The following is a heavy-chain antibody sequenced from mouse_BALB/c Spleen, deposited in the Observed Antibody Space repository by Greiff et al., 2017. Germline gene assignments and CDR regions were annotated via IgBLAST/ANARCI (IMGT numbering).Heavy chain of an antibody. CDR2: INPGNSDT. CDR3: TRTWKLLRPYYAIDY. CDR1: GYSFTSYW. J-gene: IGHJ4*01. Sequence: VQLKQSGTVLARPGASVKLSCKASGYSFTSYWMNWVKQRPGQGLEWIGAINPGNSDTSYNQKFKGKAKLTAVTSAITAYMELSSLTNDDSAVVYCTRTWKLLRPYYAIDYWGQGTSVTVSA. D-gene: IGHD1-2*01. V-gene: IGHV1-5*01.